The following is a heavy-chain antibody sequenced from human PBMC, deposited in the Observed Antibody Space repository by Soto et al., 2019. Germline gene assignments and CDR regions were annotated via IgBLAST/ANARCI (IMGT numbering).Heavy chain of an antibody. CDR1: GYTFTTYG. V-gene: IGHV1-18*01. CDR3: ARDVIAATILPLGFDY. D-gene: IGHD6-6*01. CDR2: ISAYNGNT. J-gene: IGHJ4*02. Sequence: ASVKVSCKASGYTFTTYGISWVRQAPGPGLEWMGWISAYNGNTNYAQKFRGRVTMTTDTSTSTAYMELRSLRSDDTAVYYCARDVIAATILPLGFDYWAQGTLVTVSS.